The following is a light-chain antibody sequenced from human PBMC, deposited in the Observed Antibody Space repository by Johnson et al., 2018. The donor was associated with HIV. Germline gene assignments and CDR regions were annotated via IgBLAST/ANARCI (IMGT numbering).Light chain of an antibody. CDR3: GTWNPRLNIEYG. Sequence: QSVLTQPPSVSAAPGQKVTVSCSGSSSNIENNFVSWYQQLPGTAPKLLIYEDNKRPSGIPDRFSGSKSGTSATLGITGLQTGDEADYYCGTWNPRLNIEYGFGAGTKVAIL. CDR2: EDN. V-gene: IGLV1-51*02. J-gene: IGLJ1*01. CDR1: SSNIENNF.